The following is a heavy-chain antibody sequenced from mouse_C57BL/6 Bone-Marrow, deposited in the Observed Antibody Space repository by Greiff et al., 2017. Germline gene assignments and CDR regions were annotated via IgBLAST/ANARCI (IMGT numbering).Heavy chain of an antibody. CDR1: GFSLSTSGMG. J-gene: IGHJ4*01. CDR2: IYCDDDK. D-gene: IGHD1-1*01. CDR3: ARSLITTVVTAFYAMDY. Sequence: QVTLKESGPGILQSSQTLSLTCSFSGFSLSTSGMGVSWIRQPSGKGLEWLAHIYCDDDKRYNPSLKRQPTISKATSRNQVFLKITMVETADTATYYCARSLITTVVTAFYAMDYWGQGTSVTVSS. V-gene: IGHV8-12*01.